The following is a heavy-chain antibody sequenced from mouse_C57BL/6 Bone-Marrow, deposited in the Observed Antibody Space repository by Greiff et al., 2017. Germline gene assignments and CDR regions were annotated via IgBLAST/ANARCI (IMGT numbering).Heavy chain of an antibody. Sequence: VQLQQSGAELVRPGASVKLSCTASGFNIKDDYMDWVKQRPEQGLEWIGWIEPENGDTEYASKFQGKATITADTSSNTAYLQLSSLTSADTAVYYYNCDGWRVAYGGQGTLVTVSA. V-gene: IGHV14-4*01. CDR1: GFNIKDDY. CDR2: IEPENGDT. CDR3: NCDGWRVAY. J-gene: IGHJ3*01. D-gene: IGHD2-3*01.